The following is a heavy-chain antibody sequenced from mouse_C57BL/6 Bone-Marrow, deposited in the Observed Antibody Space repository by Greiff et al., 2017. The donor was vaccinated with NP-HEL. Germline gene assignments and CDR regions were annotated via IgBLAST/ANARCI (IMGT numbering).Heavy chain of an antibody. V-gene: IGHV5-4*01. CDR1: GFTFSSYA. Sequence: EVQVVESGGGLVKPGGSLKLSCAASGFTFSSYAMSWVRQTPEKRLEWVATISDGGSYTYYPDNVKGRFTISRDNAKNNLYLQMSHLKSEDTAMYYCASQFITTAPWYFDVWGTGTTVTVSS. J-gene: IGHJ1*03. CDR3: ASQFITTAPWYFDV. D-gene: IGHD1-1*01. CDR2: ISDGGSYT.